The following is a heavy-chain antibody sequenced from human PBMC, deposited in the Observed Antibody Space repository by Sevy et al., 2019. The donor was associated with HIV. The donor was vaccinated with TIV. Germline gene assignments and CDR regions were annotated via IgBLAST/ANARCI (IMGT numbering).Heavy chain of an antibody. Sequence: GGSLRLSCAASGFSFSSYGMYWVRQAPGKGLEWVARIGYDGSDKYYGDSVKGRVTISRDNSKKTLYLQMNSLRAEDTAVYYCAKNGDSLYYKYAMDIWGQGTTVTVSS. V-gene: IGHV3-30*02. D-gene: IGHD4-17*01. CDR1: GFSFSSYG. CDR2: IGYDGSDK. CDR3: AKNGDSLYYKYAMDI. J-gene: IGHJ6*02.